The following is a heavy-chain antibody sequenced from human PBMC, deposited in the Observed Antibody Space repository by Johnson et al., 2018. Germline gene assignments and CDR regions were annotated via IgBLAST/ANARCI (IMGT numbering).Heavy chain of an antibody. V-gene: IGHV1-46*01. D-gene: IGHD1-26*01. Sequence: QVQLVESGAEVKKPGASVKVSCKASGYTFTSYYMHWVRQAPGPGLEWMGIINPSGGSTSHAQKFQGRVTMTRDTSTSTVYMELSSLRSEDTAVYYCARVFEKSGRRPHYYYYGMDVWGQGTTVTVSS. J-gene: IGHJ6*02. CDR2: INPSGGST. CDR1: GYTFTSYY. CDR3: ARVFEKSGRRPHYYYYGMDV.